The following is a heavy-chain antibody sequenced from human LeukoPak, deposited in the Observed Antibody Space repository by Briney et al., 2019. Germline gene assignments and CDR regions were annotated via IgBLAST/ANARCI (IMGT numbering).Heavy chain of an antibody. D-gene: IGHD1-26*01. J-gene: IGHJ4*02. CDR1: GFTFSSYG. Sequence: GGSLRLSCAASGFTFSSYGMHWVRQAPGKGLEWVAVISYDGSNKYYADSVEGRFTISGDNSKNTLYLQMSSLRAEDTAVYYCAKVSGSYSHYFDYWGQGTLVTVSS. V-gene: IGHV3-30*18. CDR2: ISYDGSNK. CDR3: AKVSGSYSHYFDY.